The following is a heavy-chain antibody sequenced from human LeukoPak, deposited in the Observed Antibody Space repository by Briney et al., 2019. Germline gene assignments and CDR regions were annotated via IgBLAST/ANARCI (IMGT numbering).Heavy chain of an antibody. Sequence: PGMSLRLSCAASGFTFRNYGMHWVRQAPGKGLEWVALILYDGRKVYHADSVKGRFTISRDNSKNTLYLQMNSLRAEDTALYYFATDDDYGGNNLDYRGQGTLVTVSS. CDR2: ILYDGRKV. D-gene: IGHD4-23*01. J-gene: IGHJ4*02. CDR1: GFTFRNYG. CDR3: ATDDDYGGNNLDY. V-gene: IGHV3-33*01.